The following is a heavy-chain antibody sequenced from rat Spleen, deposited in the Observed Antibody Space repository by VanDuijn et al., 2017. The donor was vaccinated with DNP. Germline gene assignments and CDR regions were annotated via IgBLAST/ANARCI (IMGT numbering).Heavy chain of an antibody. CDR3: IRWNSGHFDY. CDR1: GFTFSNYW. J-gene: IGHJ2*01. V-gene: IGHV5-31*01. CDR2: INTDGGST. Sequence: EVQLVESGGGLVQPGRSLKLSCVASGFTFSNYWMYWIRQAPGKGLEWVASINTDGGSTYYGDSVKGRFTISRDNAKSTLYLQMNSLRSEDMATYYCIRWNSGHFDYWGQGVMVTVSS. D-gene: IGHD4-3*01.